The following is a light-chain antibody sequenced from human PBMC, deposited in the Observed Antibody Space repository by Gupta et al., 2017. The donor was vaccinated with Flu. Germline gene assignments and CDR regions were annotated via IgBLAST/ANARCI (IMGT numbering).Light chain of an antibody. CDR2: GAS. CDR1: QSVSSN. V-gene: IGKV3-15*01. Sequence: EIVMTQSPATLSVSPGERATLSCRASQSVSSNLAWYQQKPGQAPRLLIYGASTRATGIPARFSGSGSGTEFTLTISSLQSEDFAVYYCQQDNNWPLGTFGQGTKLEIK. CDR3: QQDNNWPLGT. J-gene: IGKJ2*01.